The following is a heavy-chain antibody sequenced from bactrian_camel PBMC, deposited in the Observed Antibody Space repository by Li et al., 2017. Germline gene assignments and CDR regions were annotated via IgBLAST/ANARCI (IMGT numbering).Heavy chain of an antibody. CDR1: GYTYC. D-gene: IGHD4*01. J-gene: IGHJ3*01. CDR3: RKDSVPVA. Sequence: QVQLVESGGGSVQAGGSLRLSCAVYGYTYCMAWFRQAPGNECDLVSTITSDGSTYYADSVKGRFTVSRDNDKNTLYLQLNSLKTQDTAMYFCRKDSVPVARGQGT. V-gene: IGHV3S55*01. CDR2: ITSDGST.